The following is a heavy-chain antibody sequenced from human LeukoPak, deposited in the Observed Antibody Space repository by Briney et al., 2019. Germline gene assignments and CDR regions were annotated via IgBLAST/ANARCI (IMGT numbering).Heavy chain of an antibody. CDR3: AITAHMVRGVIITMNYYYYMDV. J-gene: IGHJ6*03. CDR1: GGTFSSYA. V-gene: IGHV1-69*06. CDR2: IIPIFGTA. D-gene: IGHD3-10*01. Sequence: ASVKVSCKASGGTFSSYAISWVRQAPGQGLEWMGGIIPIFGTANYAQKFQGRVTITADKSTSTAYMELSSLRSEDTAVYYCAITAHMVRGVIITMNYYYYMDVWGKGTTVTVSS.